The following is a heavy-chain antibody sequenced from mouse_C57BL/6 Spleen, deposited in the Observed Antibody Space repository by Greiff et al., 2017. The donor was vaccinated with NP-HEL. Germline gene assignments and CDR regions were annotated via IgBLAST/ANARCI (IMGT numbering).Heavy chain of an antibody. Sequence: EVKLMESGGGLVKPGGSLKLSCAASGFTFSSYAMSWVRQTPEKRLEWVATISDGGSYTYYPDNVKGRFTISRDNAKNNLYLQMSHLKSEDTAMYYCARRGLGLRLFDYWGKGTTLTVSS. CDR2: ISDGGSYT. CDR3: ARRGLGLRLFDY. J-gene: IGHJ2*01. D-gene: IGHD2-4*01. V-gene: IGHV5-4*03. CDR1: GFTFSSYA.